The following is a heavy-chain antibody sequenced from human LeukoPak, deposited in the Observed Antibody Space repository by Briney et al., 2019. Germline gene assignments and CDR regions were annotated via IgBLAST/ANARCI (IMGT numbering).Heavy chain of an antibody. J-gene: IGHJ6*02. Sequence: PSETLSLTCTVSGGSISSGGYYWSWIRQHPGKGLEWIGYIYYSGSTYYNPSLKSRVTISVDTSKNQFSLKLSSVTAADTAVYYCARAPPDVYYYYGMDVWGQGTTVTVSS. CDR3: ARAPPDVYYYYGMDV. CDR1: GGSISSGGYY. CDR2: IYYSGST. V-gene: IGHV4-31*03.